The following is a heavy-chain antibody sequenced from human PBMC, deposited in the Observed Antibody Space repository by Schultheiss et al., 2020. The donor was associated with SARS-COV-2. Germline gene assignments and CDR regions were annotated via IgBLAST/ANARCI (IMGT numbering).Heavy chain of an antibody. V-gene: IGHV4-59*12. J-gene: IGHJ4*02. CDR1: GGSISSYY. CDR2: IYYSGST. CDR3: ASRWTGYSSGLGY. D-gene: IGHD6-19*01. Sequence: SETLSLTCTVSGGSISSYYWSWMRQPAGKGLSYIGDIYYSGSTNYNPSLKSRVTISVDTSKNQFSLKLSSVTAADTAVYYCASRWTGYSSGLGYWGQGTLVTVSS.